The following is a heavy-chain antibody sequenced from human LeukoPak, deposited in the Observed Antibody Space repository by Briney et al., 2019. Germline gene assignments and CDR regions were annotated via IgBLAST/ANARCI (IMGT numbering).Heavy chain of an antibody. J-gene: IGHJ5*02. D-gene: IGHD3-10*01. V-gene: IGHV4-59*01. CDR3: ERDSGLGTFT. CDR1: GVSISSYY. Sequence: PSETLSLTCTVSGVSISSYYWSWIRQPPGKGLEWIGYIYYSGSTNYNPSLKSRVTISLDTSKNQFSLKLSSVTAADTAVYYCERDSGLGTFTWGKGTLVTVSS. CDR2: IYYSGST.